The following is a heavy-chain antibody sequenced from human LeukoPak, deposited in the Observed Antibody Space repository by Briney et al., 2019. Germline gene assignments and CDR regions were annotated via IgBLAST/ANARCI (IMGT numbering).Heavy chain of an antibody. J-gene: IGHJ4*02. CDR3: ARTMIVEGKYYFDY. CDR1: GGSISSYY. D-gene: IGHD3-22*01. V-gene: IGHV4-4*07. Sequence: SETLSLTCTVSGGSISSYYWSWIRQPAGKGLEWIGRTYTSGSTNYNPSLKSRVTMSVDTSKNQFSLKLSSVTAADTAVYYCARTMIVEGKYYFDYWGLGTLVTVSS. CDR2: TYTSGST.